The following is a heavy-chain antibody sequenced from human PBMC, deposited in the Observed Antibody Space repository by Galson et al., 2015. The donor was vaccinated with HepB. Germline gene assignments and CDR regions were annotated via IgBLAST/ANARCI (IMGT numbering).Heavy chain of an antibody. Sequence: SLRLSCAASGFTFGDYAMSWFRQAPGKGLEWVGFIRSNTYGGTTEYAASVKGRFTISRDDSKSIAYLQMNSLKTEDAALYFCSREDSSSWYRFDYWGQGTLVTVSS. CDR2: IRSNTYGGTT. CDR1: GFTFGDYA. CDR3: SREDSSSWYRFDY. D-gene: IGHD6-13*01. V-gene: IGHV3-49*03. J-gene: IGHJ4*02.